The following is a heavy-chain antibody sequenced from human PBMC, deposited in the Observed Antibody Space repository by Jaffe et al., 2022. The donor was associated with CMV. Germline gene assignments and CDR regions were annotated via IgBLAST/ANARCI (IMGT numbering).Heavy chain of an antibody. CDR2: ISSRGSGGNT. Sequence: EVQLVESGGGLVQPGGSLRLPCAASGFTFSSYAMSWVRQAPGKGLEWVSAISSRGSGGNTYYADSVKGRFTISRDNSKNTLYLQMNSLRAEDTAIYYCARDQGAYTSSWYKDYWGQGTLVTVSS. J-gene: IGHJ4*02. CDR3: ARDQGAYTSSWYKDY. D-gene: IGHD6-13*01. V-gene: IGHV3-23*04. CDR1: GFTFSSYA.